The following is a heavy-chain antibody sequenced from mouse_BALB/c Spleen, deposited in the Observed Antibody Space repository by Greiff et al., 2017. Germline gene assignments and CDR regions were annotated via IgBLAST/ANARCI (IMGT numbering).Heavy chain of an antibody. CDR1: GFSLTSYG. CDR2: IWAGGST. CDR3: ARDQRASYYYGSSYYFDY. D-gene: IGHD1-1*01. V-gene: IGHV2-9*02. J-gene: IGHJ2*01. Sequence: VQLKESGPGLVAPSQSLSITCTVSGFSLTSYGVHWVRQPPGKGLEWLGVIWAGGSTNYNSALMSRLSISKDNSKSQVFLKMNSLQTDDTAMYYCARDQRASYYYGSSYYFDYWGQGTTLTVSS.